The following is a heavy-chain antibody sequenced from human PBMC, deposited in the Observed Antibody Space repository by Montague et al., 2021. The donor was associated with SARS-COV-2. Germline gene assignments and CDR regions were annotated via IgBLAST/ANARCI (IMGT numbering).Heavy chain of an antibody. J-gene: IGHJ5*02. V-gene: IGHV4-34*01. CDR1: GGSLTGHS. Sequence: SETLSLTCAVYGGSLTGHSWSWVRQAPEKGLEWIGDIGHTGRFKYNPSLKSRVTMSIDAAKKQFSLRMTSVTAPDTAVYYCARGADYYFWCGFLRYKWFGPWGQGTPVIVSS. CDR3: ARGADYYFWCGFLRYKWFGP. D-gene: IGHD3/OR15-3a*01. CDR2: IGHTGRF.